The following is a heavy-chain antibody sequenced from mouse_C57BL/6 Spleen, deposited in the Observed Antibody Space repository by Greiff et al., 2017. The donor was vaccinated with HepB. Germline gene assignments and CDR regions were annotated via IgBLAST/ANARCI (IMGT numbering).Heavy chain of an antibody. V-gene: IGHV1-61*01. D-gene: IGHD4-1*01. CDR2: IYPSDSET. CDR3: ARGGGLTAWFAY. J-gene: IGHJ3*01. CDR1: GYTFTSYW. Sequence: VQLQQPGAELVRPGSSVKLSCKASGYTFTSYWMDWVKQRPGQGLEWIGNIYPSDSETHYNQKFKDKATLTVDKSSSTAYMQLSSLTSEDSAVYYCARGGGLTAWFAYWGQGTLVTVSA.